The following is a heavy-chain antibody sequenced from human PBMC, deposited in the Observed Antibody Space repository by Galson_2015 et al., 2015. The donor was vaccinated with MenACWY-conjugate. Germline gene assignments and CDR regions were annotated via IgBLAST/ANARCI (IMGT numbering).Heavy chain of an antibody. D-gene: IGHD5-18*01. V-gene: IGHV4-39*07. CDR2: LYYSGST. CDR1: GASIRDTNYY. CDR3: ARGPGGHSFSYRDYFDQ. Sequence: ETLSLTCNVSGASIRDTNYYWGWIRQPPGKGLEWIGSLYYSGSTSDNPSLKGRVAISVDTSKNQCSLTLRSVTAADTAIYFCARGPGGHSFSYRDYFDQWAREPWSPSPQ. J-gene: IGHJ4*02.